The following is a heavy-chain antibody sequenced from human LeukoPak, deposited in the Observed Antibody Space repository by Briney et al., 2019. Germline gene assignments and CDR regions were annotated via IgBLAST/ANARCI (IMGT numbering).Heavy chain of an antibody. D-gene: IGHD6-19*01. CDR2: IYYSGST. V-gene: IGHV4-39*07. CDR1: GGSISSSNFY. CDR3: ARDSSGWAFDI. J-gene: IGHJ3*02. Sequence: SETLSLTCTVSGGSISSSNFYWGWIRQPPGKGLEWIGSIYYSGSTYYNPSLKSRVTISVDTSKNQFSLKLSSVTAADTAVYYCARDSSGWAFDIWGQGTMVTVSS.